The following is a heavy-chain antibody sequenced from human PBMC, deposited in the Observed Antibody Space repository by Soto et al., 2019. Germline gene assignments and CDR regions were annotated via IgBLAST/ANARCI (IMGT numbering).Heavy chain of an antibody. CDR2: IIPILGIA. J-gene: IGHJ4*02. CDR1: GGTFSSYT. CDR3: ARVEGRDYIWGRAPFDY. V-gene: IGHV1-69*02. D-gene: IGHD3-16*01. Sequence: SVKVSCKASGGTFSSYTISWVRQAPGQGLEWMGRIIPILGIANYAQKFQGRVTITADKSTSTAYMELSSLRSEDTAVYYCARVEGRDYIWGRAPFDYWGQGTLVTVSS.